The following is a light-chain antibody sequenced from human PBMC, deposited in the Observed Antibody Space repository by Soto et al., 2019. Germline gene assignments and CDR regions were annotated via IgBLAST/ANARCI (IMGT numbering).Light chain of an antibody. J-gene: IGKJ4*02. Sequence: DIQMTQSPSTLSASVGDRVTITCRASQSMDRWLAWYQQKPGKASKLIIYRASGVESGVASRFSGSGSGTDFTLTISSLQPDDFATYFCQQYESYSPLTFGGGTKVEIK. CDR2: RAS. CDR3: QQYESYSPLT. V-gene: IGKV1-5*03. CDR1: QSMDRW.